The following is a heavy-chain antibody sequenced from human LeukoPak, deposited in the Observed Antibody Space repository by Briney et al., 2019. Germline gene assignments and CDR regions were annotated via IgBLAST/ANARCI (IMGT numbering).Heavy chain of an antibody. CDR3: AKSYYDTSGSLRRTFDC. CDR2: IDTDGTIT. J-gene: IGHJ4*02. D-gene: IGHD3-22*01. V-gene: IGHV3-74*03. Sequence: GGSLRLSCAASGFTFSTNWMHWLRQAPGKGLVWVSRIDTDGTITSHADSVKGRFTVSRDNAKNTLYLQMNSLRADDTAVYYCAKSYYDTSGSLRRTFDCWGQGTLVTVSS. CDR1: GFTFSTNW.